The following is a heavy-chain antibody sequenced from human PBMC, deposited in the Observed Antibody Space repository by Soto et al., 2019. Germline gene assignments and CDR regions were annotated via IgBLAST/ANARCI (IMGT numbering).Heavy chain of an antibody. CDR2: ISSSSSYI. Sequence: PGGSLRLSCAASGFTFSSYSMNWVRQAPGKGLEWVSSISSSSSYIYYADSVKGRFTISRDNAKNSLYLQMNSLRAEDTAVYYCARDLTPSYYDFWSGYHTPIPSYGMDVWGQGTTVTV. CDR1: GFTFSSYS. J-gene: IGHJ6*02. V-gene: IGHV3-21*01. D-gene: IGHD3-3*01. CDR3: ARDLTPSYYDFWSGYHTPIPSYGMDV.